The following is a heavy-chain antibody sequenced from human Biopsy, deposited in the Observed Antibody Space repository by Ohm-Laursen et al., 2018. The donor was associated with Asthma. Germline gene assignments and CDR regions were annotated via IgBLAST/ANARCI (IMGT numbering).Heavy chain of an antibody. J-gene: IGHJ4*02. CDR3: ARKAGSCISRTCYSLDF. CDR1: GGTFNTFV. Sequence: SVKVSCKSLGGTFNTFVIGWVRQAPGQGLEWMGGINSVFGTTTYPQKFQDGVTITADDSTSTVYMELSSLRSEDAAVYYCARKAGSCISRTCYSLDFWGQGTLVTVSS. V-gene: IGHV1-69*13. CDR2: INSVFGTT. D-gene: IGHD2-2*01.